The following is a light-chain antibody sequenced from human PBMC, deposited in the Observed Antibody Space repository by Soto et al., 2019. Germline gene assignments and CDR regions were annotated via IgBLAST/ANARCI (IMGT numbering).Light chain of an antibody. V-gene: IGLV1-47*01. CDR2: RNN. CDR1: SSNIGSNY. J-gene: IGLJ1*01. CDR3: AAWDDSLSGYV. Sequence: QAVVTQPPSASGTPGQRVTISCSGSSSNIGSNYVYWYQQLPGTAPKLLIYRNNQRPSGVPDRFSGSKSGTSASLAISGLRSEDAADYYCAAWDDSLSGYVFGTGTKLTVL.